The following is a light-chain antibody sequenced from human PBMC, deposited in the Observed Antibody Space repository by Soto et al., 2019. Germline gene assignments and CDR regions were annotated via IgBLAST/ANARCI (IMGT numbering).Light chain of an antibody. CDR1: GSDVGGYNY. V-gene: IGLV2-14*03. CDR2: DVS. CDR3: SSFTADNTQV. J-gene: IGLJ1*01. Sequence: QSALTQPASVSGSPGQPLTISCAGSGSDVGGYNYVSWYQQHPGKAPKLIIYDVSSRPSGVSIRFSGSKSVNTASLTISGIQAEDEADYYCSSFTADNTQVFGTGTKVTVL.